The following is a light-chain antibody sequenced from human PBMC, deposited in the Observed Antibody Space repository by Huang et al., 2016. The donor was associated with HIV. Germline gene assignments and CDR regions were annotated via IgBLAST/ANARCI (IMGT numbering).Light chain of an antibody. CDR1: QSVNAN. CDR2: AAA. CDR3: QRYDNWPPRLT. J-gene: IGKJ4*01. Sequence: ETVMTQSPATLSGSPGERATLFCRASQSVNANLAWYQQRRGQGPGLLIYAAATRAIGVPDRFSGSGSGTEFTLTISSLQSEDFAVYYCQRYDNWPPRLTFGGGTKVDIK. V-gene: IGKV3-15*01.